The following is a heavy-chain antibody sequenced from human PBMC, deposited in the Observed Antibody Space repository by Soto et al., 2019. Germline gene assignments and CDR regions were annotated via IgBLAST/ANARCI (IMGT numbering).Heavy chain of an antibody. CDR2: IIPIFGTA. CDR3: ARDGGRHSGGIDY. CDR1: GGTFSSYS. J-gene: IGHJ4*02. D-gene: IGHD1-26*01. Sequence: QVQLVPSGAEVKKPGSSVKVSCKASGGTFSSYSINWVRQAPGQGLEWMGEIIPIFGTASYAQKFQGRVTSAADESTSTAYMELSSLRAEDTAVYSCARDGGRHSGGIDYWGQGTLVTVSS. V-gene: IGHV1-69*01.